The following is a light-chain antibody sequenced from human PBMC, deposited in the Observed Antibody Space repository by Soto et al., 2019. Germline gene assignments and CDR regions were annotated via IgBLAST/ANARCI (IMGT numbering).Light chain of an antibody. V-gene: IGKV1-39*01. CDR1: QSISSY. Sequence: DIQMTQSASSLSASVGDRFTIACRSSQSISSYLNWYQQKPGKAPKLLIYAASSLQSGVPSRFSGSGSGTDFTLTISSLQPEDFATYYCQQSYSTRPITFGQGTHWRL. J-gene: IGKJ5*01. CDR3: QQSYSTRPIT. CDR2: AAS.